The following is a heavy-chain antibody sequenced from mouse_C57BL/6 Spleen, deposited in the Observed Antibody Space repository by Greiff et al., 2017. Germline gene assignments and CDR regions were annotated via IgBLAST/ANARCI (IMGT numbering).Heavy chain of an antibody. D-gene: IGHD3-2*02. Sequence: VQVVESGAELARPGASVKMSCKASGYTFTSYTMHWVKQRPGQGLEWIGYINPSSGYTKYNQKFKDKATFTADKSSSTAYMQLSSLTSEDSAVYYWARSGSSGYEGFAYWGQGTLVTVSA. CDR1: GYTFTSYT. V-gene: IGHV1-4*01. CDR3: ARSGSSGYEGFAY. CDR2: INPSSGYT. J-gene: IGHJ3*01.